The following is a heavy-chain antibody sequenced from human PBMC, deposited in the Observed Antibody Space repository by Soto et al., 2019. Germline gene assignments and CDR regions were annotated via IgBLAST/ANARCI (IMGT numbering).Heavy chain of an antibody. Sequence: PGGSLRLSCAASGFTVRDSYMSWVRQAPGKGLDWVSVVDSGGSTYYADSVKGRFTISRDSSKNTLYLQMNSLRAEDTAVYYCTRWPYVPFDYWGRGALVTVSS. CDR1: GFTVRDSY. V-gene: IGHV3-53*01. CDR3: TRWPYVPFDY. CDR2: VDSGGST. J-gene: IGHJ4*02. D-gene: IGHD3-10*02.